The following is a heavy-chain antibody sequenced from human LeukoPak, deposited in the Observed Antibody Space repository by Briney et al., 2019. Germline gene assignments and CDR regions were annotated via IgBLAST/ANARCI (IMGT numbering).Heavy chain of an antibody. V-gene: IGHV3-11*01. D-gene: IGHD4-11*01. CDR3: AKDGRNLIMTTGTTSDS. CDR1: GFTFSDYY. CDR2: ISSSGSTI. Sequence: GGSLRLSCAASGFTFSDYYMSWIRQAPGKGLEWVSYISSSGSTIYYADSVKGRFTISRDNSKNTLYLQMNSLRAEDTALYYCAKDGRNLIMTTGTTSDSWGQGTLVTVSS. J-gene: IGHJ4*02.